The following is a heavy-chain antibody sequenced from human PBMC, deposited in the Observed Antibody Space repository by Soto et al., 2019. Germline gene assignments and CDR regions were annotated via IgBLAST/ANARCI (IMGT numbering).Heavy chain of an antibody. J-gene: IGHJ4*02. CDR1: GFTFSHYG. CDR2: IDGIGSST. D-gene: IGHD2-15*01. V-gene: IGHV3-23*01. Sequence: EVQLLESGGGLVQPGRSLRLSCAASGFTFSHYGMKWVRQAPGKGLEWVSGIDGIGSSTYYADSVKGRFTISRDNSKNTLFLQMNSLRAEDTALYYCAGGLDYWGQGTLVTVSS. CDR3: AGGLDY.